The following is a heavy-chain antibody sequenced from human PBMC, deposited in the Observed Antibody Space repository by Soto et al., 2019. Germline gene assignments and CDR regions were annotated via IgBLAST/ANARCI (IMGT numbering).Heavy chain of an antibody. D-gene: IGHD3-9*01. J-gene: IGHJ4*02. Sequence: SETLSLTCTVSGGSISSGGYYWSWIRQHPGKGLEWIGYIYYSGSTYYNPSLKSRVTISVDTSKNQFSLKPSSVTAADTAVYYCARDTIPGDYFDYWGQGTLVTVSS. CDR1: GGSISSGGYY. V-gene: IGHV4-31*03. CDR3: ARDTIPGDYFDY. CDR2: IYYSGST.